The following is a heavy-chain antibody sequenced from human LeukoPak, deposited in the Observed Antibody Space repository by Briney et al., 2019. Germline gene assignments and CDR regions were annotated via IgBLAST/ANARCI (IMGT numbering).Heavy chain of an antibody. CDR3: ANFAPAYCGGDCPLGAFDI. D-gene: IGHD2-21*02. V-gene: IGHV3-30*18. J-gene: IGHJ3*02. Sequence: AGGSLRLSCTASGFTFSSYGMHWVRQAPGKGLEWVAVISYDGSNKYYADSVKGRFTISRDNSKNTLYLQMNSLRVEDTAVYYCANFAPAYCGGDCPLGAFDIWGQGTMVTVSS. CDR2: ISYDGSNK. CDR1: GFTFSSYG.